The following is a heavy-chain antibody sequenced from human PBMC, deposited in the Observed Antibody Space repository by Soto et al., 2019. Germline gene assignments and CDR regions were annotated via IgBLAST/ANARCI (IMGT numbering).Heavy chain of an antibody. Sequence: QLQLQESVPGLVKPSETLSLTCTVSGGSISSSSYYWGWIRQPPGKGLEWIGSIYSSRSTYYNPSLKSRVTKSVDTSKNQFSLKLSSVTAADTAVYYCASLLGWLPNWFDPWGQGTLVTVSS. CDR2: IYSSRST. D-gene: IGHD3-3*01. CDR3: ASLLGWLPNWFDP. J-gene: IGHJ5*02. V-gene: IGHV4-39*01. CDR1: GGSISSSSYY.